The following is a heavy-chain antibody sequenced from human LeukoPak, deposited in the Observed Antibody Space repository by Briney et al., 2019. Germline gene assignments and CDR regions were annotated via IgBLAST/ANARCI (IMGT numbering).Heavy chain of an antibody. Sequence: GASVKVSCKASGYTFTSYDINWVRQATGQGLEWMGWMNPNSGNTGYAQKFQGRVTMTRNTSISTAYMELSSLRSEDTAVYYCARGLKQWLANKLSSEDYWGQGTLVTVSS. J-gene: IGHJ4*02. CDR2: MNPNSGNT. CDR3: ARGLKQWLANKLSSEDY. D-gene: IGHD6-19*01. V-gene: IGHV1-8*01. CDR1: GYTFTSYD.